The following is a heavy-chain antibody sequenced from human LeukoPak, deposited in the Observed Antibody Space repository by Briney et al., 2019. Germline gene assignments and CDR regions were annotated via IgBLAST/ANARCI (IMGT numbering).Heavy chain of an antibody. CDR1: GFTFSSYA. J-gene: IGHJ4*02. V-gene: IGHV3-23*01. D-gene: IGHD3-9*01. CDR3: AKDGRRYFDWLLPHDY. Sequence: GGSLRLSCAASGFTFSSYAMSWVRQAPGKGLEWVSAISGSGGSTYYADSVKGRFTISRDNSKNTLYLQMNSLRAEDTAVYYCAKDGRRYFDWLLPHDYWGQGTLVTVSS. CDR2: ISGSGGST.